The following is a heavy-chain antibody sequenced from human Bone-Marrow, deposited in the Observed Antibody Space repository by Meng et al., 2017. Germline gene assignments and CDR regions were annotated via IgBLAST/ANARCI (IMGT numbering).Heavy chain of an antibody. Sequence: QLQLQESGPGLVKPSETLSLTCTVSGASISSSTSYWGWIRQSPGKGLEWVATIHYSGNTYYNPSLESRLTISVDTSKNQFSLDLSSVTAADTAVYYCARRITGSVDGMDVWGQGTTVTVSS. CDR3: ARRITGSVDGMDV. D-gene: IGHD1-14*01. V-gene: IGHV4-39*01. CDR1: GASISSSTSY. CDR2: IHYSGNT. J-gene: IGHJ6*02.